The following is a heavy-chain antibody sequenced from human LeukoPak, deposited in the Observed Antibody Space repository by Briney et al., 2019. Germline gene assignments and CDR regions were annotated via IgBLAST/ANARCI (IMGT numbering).Heavy chain of an antibody. CDR1: GFTFSNYA. Sequence: GGSLRLSCGASGFTFSNYAIHWVRQALGKGLEWVAVILYDGTNEDYADSVKGRFTISRDNSKNTLYLQMNSLRPEDTAVYYCARDESYCSGDSCYSTDYFDYWGQGTLVTVSS. CDR3: ARDESYCSGDSCYSTDYFDY. D-gene: IGHD2-15*01. V-gene: IGHV3-30*04. J-gene: IGHJ4*02. CDR2: ILYDGTNE.